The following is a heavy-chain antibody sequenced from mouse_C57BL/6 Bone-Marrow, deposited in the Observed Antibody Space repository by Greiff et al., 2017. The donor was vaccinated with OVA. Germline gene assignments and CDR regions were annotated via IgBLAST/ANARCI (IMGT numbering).Heavy chain of an antibody. J-gene: IGHJ2*01. CDR1: GYTFTDYY. CDR3: ASPVYGSSLYYFDY. CDR2: IFPGSGST. Sequence: QVQLQQSGPELVKPGASVKISCKASGYTFTDYYINWVKQRPGQGLEWIGWIFPGSGSTYYNEKFKGKATLTVDKSSSTAYMLLSSLTSEDCAVYFCASPVYGSSLYYFDYWGQGTTLTVSS. V-gene: IGHV1-75*01. D-gene: IGHD1-1*01.